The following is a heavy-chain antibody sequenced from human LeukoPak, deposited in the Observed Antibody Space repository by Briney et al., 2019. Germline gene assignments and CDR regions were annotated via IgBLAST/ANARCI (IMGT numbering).Heavy chain of an antibody. J-gene: IGHJ4*02. D-gene: IGHD6-19*01. V-gene: IGHV3-53*05. Sequence: GGSLRLSCTVSGFTVSSNSMSWVRQAPGKGLEWVSFIYSGGNTHYSDSVKGRFTISRDNSKNTLYLQMNSLRAEDTAVYYCAKEKIAVAGTSPFDYWGQGTLVTVSS. CDR2: IYSGGNT. CDR3: AKEKIAVAGTSPFDY. CDR1: GFTVSSNS.